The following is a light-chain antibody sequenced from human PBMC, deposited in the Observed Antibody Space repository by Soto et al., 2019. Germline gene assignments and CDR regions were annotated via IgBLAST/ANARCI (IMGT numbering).Light chain of an antibody. CDR1: SSDVGAYNY. CDR3: SSYTTSANYV. J-gene: IGLJ1*01. Sequence: ITFNTTTSSDVGAYNYVSWYQQHPGKAPKLMIYDVSNRPSGVSNRFSGSKSGNTASLTISGLQAEDEADYYCSSYTTSANYVFGTGTKVTVL. V-gene: IGLV2-14*04. CDR2: DVS.